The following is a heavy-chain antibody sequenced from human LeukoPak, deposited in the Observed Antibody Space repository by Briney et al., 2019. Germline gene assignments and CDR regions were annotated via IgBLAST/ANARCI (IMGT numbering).Heavy chain of an antibody. CDR1: GYTFTSND. Sequence: ASVKVSCKASGYTFTSNDIHWVRQAPGQGLEWMGIINPSGGGTSYAQKFQGRVTMTRDTSTTTVYMALGSLRSEDTAVYYCARGPSSGAYFDYWGQGTLVTVSS. CDR2: INPSGGGT. V-gene: IGHV1-46*01. CDR3: ARGPSSGAYFDY. D-gene: IGHD3-10*01. J-gene: IGHJ4*01.